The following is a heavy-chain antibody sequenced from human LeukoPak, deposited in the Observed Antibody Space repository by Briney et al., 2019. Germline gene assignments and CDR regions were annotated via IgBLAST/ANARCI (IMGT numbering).Heavy chain of an antibody. CDR1: GFTFSSYW. CDR2: IKQDGSEK. D-gene: IGHD3-22*01. Sequence: GGSLRLSCAASGFTFSSYWMNWVRQAPGKGLEWVANIKQDGSEKYYVDSVKGRFTISRDNAKNSLYLQMNSLRAEDTAVYYCARVIGTYYYDSSGYYYFDYWGQGTLVTVSS. J-gene: IGHJ4*02. CDR3: ARVIGTYYYDSSGYYYFDY. V-gene: IGHV3-7*01.